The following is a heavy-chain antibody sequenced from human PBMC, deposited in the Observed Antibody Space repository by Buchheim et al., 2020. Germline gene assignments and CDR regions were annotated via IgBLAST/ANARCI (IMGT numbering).Heavy chain of an antibody. J-gene: IGHJ4*02. D-gene: IGHD3-10*01. CDR1: GFTFSSYG. CDR2: ISYDGSNK. V-gene: IGHV3-30*18. CDR3: AKDSGPRITMVRGVLGCFDY. Sequence: QVQLVESGGGVVQPGRSLRLSCAVSGFTFSSYGMHWVRQAPGKGLEWVAVISYDGSNKYYADSVKGRFTISRDNSKNTLYLQMNSLRAEDTAVYYCAKDSGPRITMVRGVLGCFDYWGQGTL.